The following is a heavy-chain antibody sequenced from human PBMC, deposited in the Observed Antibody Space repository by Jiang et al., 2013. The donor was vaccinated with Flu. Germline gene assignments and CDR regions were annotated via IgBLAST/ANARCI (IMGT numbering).Heavy chain of an antibody. CDR1: GLSLSTSGEG. J-gene: IGHJ4*02. V-gene: IGHV2-5*02. D-gene: IGHD1-26*01. CDR3: AHRVRRGNYYADFDY. Sequence: PTQTLTLTCTFSGLSLSTSGEGVGWIRQPPGKALEWLALIYWDDDKRYTPSLKSRLTITKDTSKNQVVLTMTNMDPVDTATYYCAHRVRRGNYYADFDYWGQGTLVTVSS. CDR2: IYWDDDK.